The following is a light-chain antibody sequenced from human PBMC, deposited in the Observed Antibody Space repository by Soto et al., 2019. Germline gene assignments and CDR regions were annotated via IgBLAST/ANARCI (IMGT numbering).Light chain of an antibody. CDR1: SSNIGSNT. CDR2: TNN. CDR3: AAWDDSLNGVV. Sequence: QSVLTQPPSASGTPGQRVTISCSGRSSNIGSNTVNWYQQLPGTAPKLLIYTNNQRPSGVPDRFSGSKSGTSASLAISGLQSGDEADYYCAAWDDSLNGVVFGGGTKLTVL. V-gene: IGLV1-44*01. J-gene: IGLJ2*01.